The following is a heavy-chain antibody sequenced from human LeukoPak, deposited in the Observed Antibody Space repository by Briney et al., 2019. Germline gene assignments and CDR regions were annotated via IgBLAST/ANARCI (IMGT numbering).Heavy chain of an antibody. CDR1: GFTFSSYS. V-gene: IGHV4-39*07. CDR3: ARDNRAFDI. CDR2: IYYSGST. J-gene: IGHJ3*02. Sequence: PGGSLRLSCAASGFTFSSYSMNWVRQPPGKGLEWIGSIYYSGSTYYNPSLKSRVTISVDTSKNQFSLKLSSVTAADTAVYYCARDNRAFDIWGQGTMVTVSS.